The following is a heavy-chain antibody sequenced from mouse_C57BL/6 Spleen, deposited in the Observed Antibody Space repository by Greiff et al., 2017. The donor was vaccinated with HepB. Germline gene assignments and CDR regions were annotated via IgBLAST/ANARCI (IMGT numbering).Heavy chain of an antibody. J-gene: IGHJ1*03. D-gene: IGHD2-4*01. V-gene: IGHV3-6*01. CDR1: GYSITSGYY. Sequence: DVKLQESGPGLVKPSQSLSLTCSVTGYSITSGYYWNWIRQFPGNKLEWMGYISYDGSNNYNPSLKNRISITRDTSKNQFFLKLNSVTTEDTATYYCARAYDYPWYFDVWGTGTTVTVSS. CDR3: ARAYDYPWYFDV. CDR2: ISYDGSN.